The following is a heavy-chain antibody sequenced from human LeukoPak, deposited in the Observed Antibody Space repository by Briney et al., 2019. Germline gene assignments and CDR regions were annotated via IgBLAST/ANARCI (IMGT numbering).Heavy chain of an antibody. CDR2: TYYRSEWPY. CDR3: ASTSSGYPNRFDC. D-gene: IGHD3-22*01. Sequence: SQTLSLTCSISGDSVSSNSAAWNWIRQSPSIGLEWLGRTYYRSEWPYDYAVSVKSRITINPDTSKNQFSLQLNSVTPEDTAVYYCASTSSGYPNRFDCWGQGTLVTVSS. V-gene: IGHV6-1*01. J-gene: IGHJ4*02. CDR1: GDSVSSNSAA.